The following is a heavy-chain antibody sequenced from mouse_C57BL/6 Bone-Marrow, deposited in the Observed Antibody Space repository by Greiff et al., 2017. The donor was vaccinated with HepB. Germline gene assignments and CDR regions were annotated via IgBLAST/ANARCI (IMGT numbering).Heavy chain of an antibody. CDR1: GYTFTDYY. D-gene: IGHD1-1*01. J-gene: IGHJ2*01. CDR2: INPNNGGT. V-gene: IGHV1-26*01. CDR3: ARPNYYGSSYFDY. Sequence: EVQLQQSGPELVKPGASVKISCKASGYTFTDYYMNWVKQSHGKSLEWIGDINPNNGGTSYNQKFKGKATLTVDKSSSTAYMELRSLTSEDSAVYDCARPNYYGSSYFDYWGQGTTLTVSS.